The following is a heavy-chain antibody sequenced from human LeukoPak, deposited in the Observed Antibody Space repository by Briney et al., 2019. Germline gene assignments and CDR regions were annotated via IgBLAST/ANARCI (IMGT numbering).Heavy chain of an antibody. V-gene: IGHV3-23*01. Sequence: PGGSLRLSCAASGFTFTNYAMSWIRQAPGKGLDWVSAISGGGEDTYYPNSAKGRFTISRDNSKNTLYLQMNSLGAEDTAIYYCAKPRAMTTGVGRYFDLWGRGTLVTVSS. CDR3: AKPRAMTTGVGRYFDL. J-gene: IGHJ2*01. CDR2: ISGGGEDT. D-gene: IGHD1-1*01. CDR1: GFTFTNYA.